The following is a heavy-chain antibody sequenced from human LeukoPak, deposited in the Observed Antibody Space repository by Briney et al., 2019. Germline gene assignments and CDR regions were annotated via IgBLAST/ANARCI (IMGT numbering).Heavy chain of an antibody. Sequence: GGSLRLSCAASGFTFSNAWMSWVRQAPGKGLEWVGRIKSKTGGGTTDYAAPVKGRFTISRDDSKNTLYLQMNSLKTEDTAVYYCTSTIFGVVIIDWGQGTLVTVSS. D-gene: IGHD3-3*01. V-gene: IGHV3-15*01. CDR3: TSTIFGVVIID. CDR2: IKSKTGGGTT. CDR1: GFTFSNAW. J-gene: IGHJ4*02.